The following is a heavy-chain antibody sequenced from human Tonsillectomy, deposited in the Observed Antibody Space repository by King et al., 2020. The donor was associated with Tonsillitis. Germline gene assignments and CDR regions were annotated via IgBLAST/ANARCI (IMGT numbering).Heavy chain of an antibody. V-gene: IGHV3-23*04. CDR3: AKDSPTYYYDSSGYYLLGYFDY. J-gene: IGHJ4*02. CDR2: LSVSGGSP. D-gene: IGHD3-22*01. Sequence: DVQLVESGGGLLQPGGSLRLPCAASGFTFSSYALSWVGKAPGKGLDWVSALSVSGGSPYYPDPGKGGFTISRDNSKNTLYLQMNSLRAEDTAVYYCAKDSPTYYYDSSGYYLLGYFDYWGQGTLVTVSS. CDR1: GFTFSSYA.